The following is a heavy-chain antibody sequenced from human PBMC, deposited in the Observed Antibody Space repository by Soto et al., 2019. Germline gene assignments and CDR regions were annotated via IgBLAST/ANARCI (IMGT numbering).Heavy chain of an antibody. CDR1: GFTFSSYG. CDR3: AREVGQLALFAPPDY. Sequence: GGSLRLSCAAPGFTFSSYGMHWVRQAPGKGLEWVAVIWYDGSNKYYADSVKGRFTISRDNSKNTLYLQMNSLRAEDTAVYYCAREVGQLALFAPPDYWGQGTLVTVSS. V-gene: IGHV3-33*01. CDR2: IWYDGSNK. J-gene: IGHJ4*02. D-gene: IGHD6-6*01.